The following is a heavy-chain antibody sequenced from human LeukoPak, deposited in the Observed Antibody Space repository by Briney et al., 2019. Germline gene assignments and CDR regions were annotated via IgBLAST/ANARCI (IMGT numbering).Heavy chain of an antibody. CDR3: ANTLRFLPYRRFDY. Sequence: SETLSLTCSVSGGSIISSNYYWGWIRQPPGKGLEWIGSIYQSGSGSSYYNPSLKSRVTIFGDTSKNQFFLRLSSVTAADTAVYYRANTLRFLPYRRFDYWGQGTPVTVPS. D-gene: IGHD3-3*01. CDR2: IYQSGSGSS. CDR1: GGSIISSNYY. V-gene: IGHV4-39*01. J-gene: IGHJ4*02.